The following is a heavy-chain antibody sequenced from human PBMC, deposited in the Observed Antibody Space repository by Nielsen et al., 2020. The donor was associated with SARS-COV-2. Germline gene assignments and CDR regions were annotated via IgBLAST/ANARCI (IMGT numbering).Heavy chain of an antibody. CDR1: GLTFSSYA. V-gene: IGHV3-23*01. CDR3: ASDMITFGGVIPSDY. Sequence: GESLKISCAASGLTFSSYAMSWVRQVPGKGLEWVSDISGSGGTTSYADSVKGRFTISRDNAKNSLYLQMNSLRAEDTAVYYCASDMITFGGVIPSDYWGQGTLVTVSS. D-gene: IGHD3-16*02. J-gene: IGHJ4*02. CDR2: ISGSGGTT.